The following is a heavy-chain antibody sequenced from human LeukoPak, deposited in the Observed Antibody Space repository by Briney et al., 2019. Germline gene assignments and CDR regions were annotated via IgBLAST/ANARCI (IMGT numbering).Heavy chain of an antibody. CDR3: ARDRASSSWFDY. V-gene: IGHV1-69*05. D-gene: IGHD6-13*01. Sequence: GASVKVSCKASGGTFSSYAISWVRQAPGQGLEWMGGIIPIFGTANYAQKFQGRVAITTDESASTAYMELSSLRSEDTAVYYCARDRASSSWFDYWGQGTLVTVSS. CDR2: IIPIFGTA. CDR1: GGTFSSYA. J-gene: IGHJ4*02.